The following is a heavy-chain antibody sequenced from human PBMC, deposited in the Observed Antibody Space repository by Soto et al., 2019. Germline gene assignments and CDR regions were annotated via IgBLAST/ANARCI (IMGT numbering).Heavy chain of an antibody. Sequence: QVQLVQSGAEVKKPGSSVKVYCKASGGTFSSYTISWVRQAPGQGLEWMGRIIPILGIANYAQKFQGRVTITADKSTSTAYMELSSLRSEDTAVYYCAREQYGGDPMIWGQGTLVTVSS. CDR3: AREQYGGDPMI. CDR2: IIPILGIA. V-gene: IGHV1-69*08. J-gene: IGHJ4*02. CDR1: GGTFSSYT. D-gene: IGHD2-21*02.